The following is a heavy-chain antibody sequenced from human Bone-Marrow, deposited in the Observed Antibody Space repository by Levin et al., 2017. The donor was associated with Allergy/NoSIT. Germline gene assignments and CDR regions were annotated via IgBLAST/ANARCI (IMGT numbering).Heavy chain of an antibody. V-gene: IGHV4-59*12. J-gene: IGHJ4*02. CDR2: IDYTGST. CDR3: ARSTSWLPHFDY. Sequence: MPSETLSLTCTVSGGSISSYYWNWIRQPPGKGLEWIGYIDYTGSTKYNPSLESRVAISRDTSKNQFSLRLNSVIAADTAVYYCARSTSWLPHFDYWGQGALVTVSS. D-gene: IGHD2-2*01. CDR1: GGSISSYY.